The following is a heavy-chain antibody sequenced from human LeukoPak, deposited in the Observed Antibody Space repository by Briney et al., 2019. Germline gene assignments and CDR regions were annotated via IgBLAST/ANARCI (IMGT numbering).Heavy chain of an antibody. Sequence: SSETLSLTCAVYGGSSTGYYWSWIRQPPGKGLEWIGEINDSGNTNYSPSLESRITISVDTSKNQFSLNLNSVTAADTAVYYCARVSGYCSDGVCWFDYWGQGALVTVSS. D-gene: IGHD2-8*01. J-gene: IGHJ4*02. V-gene: IGHV4-34*01. CDR2: INDSGNT. CDR1: GGSSTGYY. CDR3: ARVSGYCSDGVCWFDY.